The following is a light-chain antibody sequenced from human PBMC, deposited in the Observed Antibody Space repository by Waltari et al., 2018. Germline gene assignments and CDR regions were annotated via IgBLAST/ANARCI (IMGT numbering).Light chain of an antibody. Sequence: EIVMPQSPATLSVSPGERATLPCRASQSVRNNLVWYQQKPGQAPRLLIYGASTRVTGIPARFSGSGSGTEFTLTISSLQSEDFAVYYCQQYNNWPPWTFGQGTKVEIK. CDR2: GAS. J-gene: IGKJ1*01. CDR3: QQYNNWPPWT. CDR1: QSVRNN. V-gene: IGKV3-15*01.